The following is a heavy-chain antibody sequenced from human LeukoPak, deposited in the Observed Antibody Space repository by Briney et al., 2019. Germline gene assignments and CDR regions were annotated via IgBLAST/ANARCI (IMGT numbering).Heavy chain of an antibody. V-gene: IGHV3-66*04. Sequence: GGSLRLSCGASGFTVSSNYMSWVRQAPGKELEWVSVIYSGGGTSTYYADSVKGRFTISRDISKNTLYLQMNSLRAEDTAVYYCARPRGFYGMDVWGQGTTVTVS. J-gene: IGHJ6*02. CDR1: GFTVSSNY. CDR3: ARPRGFYGMDV. D-gene: IGHD2-15*01. CDR2: IYSGGGTST.